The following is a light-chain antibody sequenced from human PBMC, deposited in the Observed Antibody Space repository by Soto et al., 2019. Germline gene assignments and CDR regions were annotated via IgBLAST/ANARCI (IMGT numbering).Light chain of an antibody. Sequence: EIMLTQSPGTLALSPGERATLSCRASQSVNNNYLTWYQQKRGQAPRLLIHGASSRATGIPDRFSGSGSGTDVTLTISRLEPEDFAVYYCQQYGDSPLTFGPGTKVGIK. V-gene: IGKV3-20*01. CDR2: GAS. J-gene: IGKJ3*01. CDR3: QQYGDSPLT. CDR1: QSVNNNY.